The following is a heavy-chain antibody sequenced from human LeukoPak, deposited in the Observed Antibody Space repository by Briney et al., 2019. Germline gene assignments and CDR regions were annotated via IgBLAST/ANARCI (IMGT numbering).Heavy chain of an antibody. D-gene: IGHD3-10*01. CDR3: ARGFSMVRGVILGYDY. J-gene: IGHJ4*02. Sequence: ASVRVSCKASGYTFTSYYMHWVRQAHGQGLEWMGIINPSGGSTSYAQKFQGRVTMTRDTSTSTVYMELSSLRSEATAVYYCARGFSMVRGVILGYDYWGQGTLVTVSS. CDR2: INPSGGST. CDR1: GYTFTSYY. V-gene: IGHV1-46*01.